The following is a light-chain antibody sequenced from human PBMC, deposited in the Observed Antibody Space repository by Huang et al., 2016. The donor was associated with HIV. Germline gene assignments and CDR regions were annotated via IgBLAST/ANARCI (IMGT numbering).Light chain of an antibody. CDR2: AAS. J-gene: IGKJ4*01. Sequence: IQLTQSPSSLSASVGDRVTSTCRASQGIGSFLAWYQQKPGKAPKLLMYAASTLHSGVPLRFSGSGSGTDFTLTISSLQPEDFATYYCQQFNNYPLTFGGGTKVEIK. V-gene: IGKV1-9*01. CDR3: QQFNNYPLT. CDR1: QGIGSF.